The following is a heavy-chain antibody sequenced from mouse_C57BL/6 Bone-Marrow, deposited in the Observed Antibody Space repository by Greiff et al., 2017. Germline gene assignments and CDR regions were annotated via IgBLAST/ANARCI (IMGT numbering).Heavy chain of an antibody. Sequence: DVKLQESGPGLVKPSQSLSLTCSVTGYSITSGYYWNWIRQFPGNKLEWMGYISYDGSNNYNPSLKNRISFTRDTSKNQFFLTLNSVTTEDTATYYCAREGVPYDGYYGFAYWGQGTLVTVSA. D-gene: IGHD2-3*01. CDR1: GYSITSGYY. V-gene: IGHV3-6*01. CDR3: AREGVPYDGYYGFAY. J-gene: IGHJ3*01. CDR2: ISYDGSN.